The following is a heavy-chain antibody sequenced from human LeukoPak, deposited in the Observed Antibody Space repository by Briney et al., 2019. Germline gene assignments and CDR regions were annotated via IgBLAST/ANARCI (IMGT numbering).Heavy chain of an antibody. D-gene: IGHD3-10*01. CDR3: ARDPIWFGDSGTVFDY. J-gene: IGHJ4*02. Sequence: SETLSLTCAVYGGSFSGYYWSWIRQPPGKGLEWIGEINHSGSTNYNPSLKSRVTISVDTSKNQFSLQLNSVTPEDTAVYYCARDPIWFGDSGTVFDYWGQGTLVTVSS. CDR2: INHSGST. CDR1: GGSFSGYY. V-gene: IGHV4-34*01.